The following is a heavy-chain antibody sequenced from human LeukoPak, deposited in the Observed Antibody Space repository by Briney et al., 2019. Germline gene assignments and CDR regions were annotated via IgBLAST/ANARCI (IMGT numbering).Heavy chain of an antibody. CDR3: ARKNYYDIDY. CDR2: IYYSGST. D-gene: IGHD3-22*01. CDR1: GGSISSYY. V-gene: IGHV4-59*01. Sequence: SETLSLTCTVSGGSISSYYWSWVRQPPGKGLELIGYIYYSGSTNYTPSLKCRVTISVGTSKNQFSLKLSSVTAADTAVYYCARKNYYDIDYGGQGTLVTVS. J-gene: IGHJ4*02.